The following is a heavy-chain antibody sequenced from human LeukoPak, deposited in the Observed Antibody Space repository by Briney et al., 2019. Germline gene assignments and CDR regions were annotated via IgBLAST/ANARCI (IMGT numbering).Heavy chain of an antibody. CDR2: ISSSSSYI. V-gene: IGHV3-21*01. CDR3: ARAPGGQWLVLYYFDY. Sequence: GGSLRLSCAASGFTFSSYSMNWVRQAPGKGLEWVSSISSSSSYIYYADSVKGRFPISRDNAKNSLYLQMNSLRAEDTAVYYCARAPGGQWLVLYYFDYWGQGTLVTVSS. J-gene: IGHJ4*02. CDR1: GFTFSSYS. D-gene: IGHD6-19*01.